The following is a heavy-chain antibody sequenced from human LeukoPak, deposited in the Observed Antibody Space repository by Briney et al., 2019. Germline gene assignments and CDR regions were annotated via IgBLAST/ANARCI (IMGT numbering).Heavy chain of an antibody. Sequence: GGSLRLSCAASGFTFSSYGMHWVRQAPGKGLEWVAVISYDGSNKYYADSVKGRFTISRDNSKNTLYLQMNSLRAEDTAVYYCAKDRHDYGDYIQPPFEPWGQGTLVTVSS. CDR2: ISYDGSNK. D-gene: IGHD4-17*01. J-gene: IGHJ5*02. CDR1: GFTFSSYG. CDR3: AKDRHDYGDYIQPPFEP. V-gene: IGHV3-30*18.